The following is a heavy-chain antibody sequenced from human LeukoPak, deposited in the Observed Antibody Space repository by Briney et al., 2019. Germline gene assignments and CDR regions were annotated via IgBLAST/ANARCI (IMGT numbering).Heavy chain of an antibody. CDR1: GASISSGSYY. D-gene: IGHD6-13*01. CDR3: ARDKAAGLSNWFDP. Sequence: PSETLSLTCTVSGASISSGSYYWSWIRQPAGKGLEWIGRVYISGTTNYNPSLKSRVTISVDTSKNQISLKLSSVTAADTAVYYCARDKAAGLSNWFDPWGQGTLVTVSS. CDR2: VYISGTT. V-gene: IGHV4-61*02. J-gene: IGHJ5*02.